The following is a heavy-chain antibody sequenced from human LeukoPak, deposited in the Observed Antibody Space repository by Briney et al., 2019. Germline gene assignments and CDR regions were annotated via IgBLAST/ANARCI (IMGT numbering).Heavy chain of an antibody. J-gene: IGHJ6*03. CDR1: GGSISSRSYY. V-gene: IGHV4-39*07. D-gene: IGHD3-10*01. CDR2: IYYSGST. CDR3: ARVRKDIQSMVRGQNYYYYYMDV. Sequence: SETLSLTCTVAGGSISSRSYYWGWIRQPPGKGLEWIGNIYYSGSTYYNPSLKSRVTISVDTSKNQFSLKLSSVTAADTAVYYCARVRKDIQSMVRGQNYYYYYMDVWGKGTTVTISS.